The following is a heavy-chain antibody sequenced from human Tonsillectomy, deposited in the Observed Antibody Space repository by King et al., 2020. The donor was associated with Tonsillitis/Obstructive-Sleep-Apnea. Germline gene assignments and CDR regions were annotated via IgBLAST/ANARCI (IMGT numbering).Heavy chain of an antibody. D-gene: IGHD3-22*01. J-gene: IGHJ4*02. Sequence: VQLVESGGGLVQPGGSLRLSCAASGFTFSSYWMHWVRQAPGKGLVWVSRISSDGSSTSYADSVKGRFTISRDNAKNTLYLQMNSLRAEDTAVYYCARDYYDSSGYYYNGDYWGQGTLVTVSS. CDR2: ISSDGSST. V-gene: IGHV3-74*01. CDR3: ARDYYDSSGYYYNGDY. CDR1: GFTFSSYW.